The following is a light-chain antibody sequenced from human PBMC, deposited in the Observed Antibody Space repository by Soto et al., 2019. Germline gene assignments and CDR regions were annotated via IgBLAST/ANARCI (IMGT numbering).Light chain of an antibody. V-gene: IGKV3-20*01. CDR3: QQYGSSSTWT. CDR2: AAS. J-gene: IGKJ1*01. CDR1: QSVSSAY. Sequence: EIVLTQSPGTLSLSPGERATLSCRASQSVSSAYLAWYQHKPGQPPTLLIYAASSRVTGIPDRFSGSGSGTDFTRTIRRLEPEDFAVYYCQQYGSSSTWTFGQGTKVEIK.